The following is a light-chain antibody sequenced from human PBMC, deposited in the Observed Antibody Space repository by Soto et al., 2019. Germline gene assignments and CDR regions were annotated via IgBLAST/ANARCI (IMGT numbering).Light chain of an antibody. Sequence: QSALTQPASVSGSPGQSITISCTGTSSDVGGYNYVSRYQQHPGKAPKLMIYEVSNRPSGVSSRFSGSKSGNTASLTISGLQAEDEADYYCSSYTRSSALVLFGGGTKLTVL. CDR3: SSYTRSSALVL. V-gene: IGLV2-14*01. CDR1: SSDVGGYNY. CDR2: EVS. J-gene: IGLJ2*01.